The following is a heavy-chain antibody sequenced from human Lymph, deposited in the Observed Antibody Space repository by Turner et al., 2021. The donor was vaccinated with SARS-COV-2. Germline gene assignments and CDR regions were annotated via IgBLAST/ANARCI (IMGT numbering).Heavy chain of an antibody. CDR1: GFTFSSYG. CDR2: ISYDGSNK. V-gene: IGHV3-30*18. D-gene: IGHD3-9*01. J-gene: IGHJ4*02. Sequence: QVQLVESGGGVVLPGRSLRLFCAASGFTFSSYGMHWVRQAPGKGLEWVAVISYDGSNKYYADSVKGRFTISRDNSKNTLYLQMNSLRPEDTAVYYCAKGGFYDILTGYSNFDYWGQGTLVTVSS. CDR3: AKGGFYDILTGYSNFDY.